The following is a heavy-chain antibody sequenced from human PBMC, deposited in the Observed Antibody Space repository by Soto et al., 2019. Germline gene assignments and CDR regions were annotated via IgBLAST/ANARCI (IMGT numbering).Heavy chain of an antibody. Sequence: QVQLVQSGAEVKKPGASVKVSCRASGYTFTDYFIQWVRQAPGQGLEWMGWVIPNSGDTKYAQRFRGRVTMTRDTSINTAYMELSKLTSDDTAVYYCARTTVTGTIYYFDPWGQGTLVTVSS. D-gene: IGHD4-17*01. V-gene: IGHV1-2*02. CDR3: ARTTVTGTIYYFDP. CDR2: VIPNSGDT. CDR1: GYTFTDYF. J-gene: IGHJ4*02.